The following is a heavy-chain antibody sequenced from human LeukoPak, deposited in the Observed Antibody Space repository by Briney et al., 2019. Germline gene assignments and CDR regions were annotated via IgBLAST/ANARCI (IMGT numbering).Heavy chain of an antibody. Sequence: GGSLRLSCAASGFTVNSNYMNWVRQAPGKGLEWVAVISYDGSNKYYADSVKGRFTISRDNSKNTLYLQMNSLRAEDTAVYYCAKDPPYSSSWYGEDYFDYWGQGTLVTVSS. CDR3: AKDPPYSSSWYGEDYFDY. V-gene: IGHV3-30*18. CDR1: GFTVNSNY. D-gene: IGHD6-13*01. J-gene: IGHJ4*02. CDR2: ISYDGSNK.